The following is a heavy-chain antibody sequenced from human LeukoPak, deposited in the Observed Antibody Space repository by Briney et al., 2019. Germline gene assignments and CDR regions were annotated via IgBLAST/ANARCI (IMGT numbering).Heavy chain of an antibody. V-gene: IGHV3-7*01. Sequence: GGSLRLSCAASGFTFSSYWMSWVRQAPGNRLEWVANIKQEGSEKYYVDSVKGRFTISRDNAKNSLYLQMNSLRAEDTAVYYCARVGSGWSDYWGQGTLVTVSS. D-gene: IGHD6-19*01. CDR3: ARVGSGWSDY. CDR2: IKQEGSEK. J-gene: IGHJ4*02. CDR1: GFTFSSYW.